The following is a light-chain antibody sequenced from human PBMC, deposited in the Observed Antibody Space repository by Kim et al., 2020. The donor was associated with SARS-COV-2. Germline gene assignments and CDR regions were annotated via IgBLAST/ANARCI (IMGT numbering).Light chain of an antibody. CDR1: QDISNY. Sequence: DIQMTQSPSSLSASVGDRVTITCQASQDISNYLNWYQQKPGKAPKLLIYDASNLETGVPSRFSGSGSGTDFTFTISSLQPEDIATYYCQQYDNLQWTFGQGTKVDIK. V-gene: IGKV1-33*01. CDR2: DAS. J-gene: IGKJ1*01. CDR3: QQYDNLQWT.